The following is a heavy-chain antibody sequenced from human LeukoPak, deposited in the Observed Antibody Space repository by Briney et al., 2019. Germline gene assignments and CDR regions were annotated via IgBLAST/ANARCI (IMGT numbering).Heavy chain of an antibody. CDR3: ARVRGAKGWYFDL. V-gene: IGHV4-59*01. Sequence: SETLSLTCTVSGGSISSYYWSWIRQPPGKGLEWIGYIYYGGSTNYNPSLKSRVTISVDTSKNQFSLKLSSVTAADTAVYYCARVRGAKGWYFDLWGRGTLVTVSS. J-gene: IGHJ2*01. CDR2: IYYGGST. D-gene: IGHD1-26*01. CDR1: GGSISSYY.